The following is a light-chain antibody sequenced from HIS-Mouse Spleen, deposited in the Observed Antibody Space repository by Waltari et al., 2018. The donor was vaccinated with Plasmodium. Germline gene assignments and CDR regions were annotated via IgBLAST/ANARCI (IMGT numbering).Light chain of an antibody. V-gene: IGKV1-39*01. CDR3: QQSYSTWT. Sequence: DIQLTQSPSFLSASVGDRVTITCRASQGISSYLNWYQQKPGKAPKLLIYAASSLQSGVPSRFSGSGSGTDFTLTISSLQPEDFATYYCQQSYSTWTFGQGTKVEIK. J-gene: IGKJ1*01. CDR2: AAS. CDR1: QGISSY.